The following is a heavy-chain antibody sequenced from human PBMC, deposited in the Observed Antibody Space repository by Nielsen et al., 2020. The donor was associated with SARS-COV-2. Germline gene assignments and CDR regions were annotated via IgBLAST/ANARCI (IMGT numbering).Heavy chain of an antibody. D-gene: IGHD3-22*01. Sequence: SETLSLTCTVSGGSISSSSYFWGWIRQPPGKGLEWIGYIYQSGRTDYNPSLKSRVTISVDTSKNQFSLELTSVTAADTAVYFCARLHAANYYESTRGALDVWGQGTVVTVSS. J-gene: IGHJ3*01. V-gene: IGHV4-61*05. CDR1: GGSISSSSYF. CDR2: IYQSGRT. CDR3: ARLHAANYYESTRGALDV.